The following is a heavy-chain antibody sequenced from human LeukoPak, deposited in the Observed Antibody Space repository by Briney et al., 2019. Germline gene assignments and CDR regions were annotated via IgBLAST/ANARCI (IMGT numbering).Heavy chain of an antibody. CDR3: ERGLGDSRGYYFGYFEY. D-gene: IGHD3-22*01. Sequence: PGGSLRLPCASSGLTLRSNYTIGVRQAPGKALVWVSVNYSGGSTYYADSVKGRFTISRDNSNNTLYLQMNSLRAADTAVYYCERGLGDSRGYYFGYFEYWGQGTLVTVSS. CDR2: NYSGGST. J-gene: IGHJ4*03. CDR1: GLTLRSNY. V-gene: IGHV3-66*01.